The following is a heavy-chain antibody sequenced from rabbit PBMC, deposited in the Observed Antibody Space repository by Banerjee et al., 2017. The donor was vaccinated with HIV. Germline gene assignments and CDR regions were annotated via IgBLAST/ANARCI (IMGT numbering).Heavy chain of an antibody. Sequence: QEQLVESGGGLVQPEGSLTLTCTASGFDFSSSVISWVRQAPGKGLEWIACINTNSGNTVYASWAKGRFTISKTSWTTVTLQMTSLTAADTASYFCARDLAAVTGWNFGLWGQGTLVTVS. J-gene: IGHJ6*01. V-gene: IGHV1S45*01. D-gene: IGHD7-1*01. CDR3: ARDLAAVTGWNFGL. CDR1: GFDFSSSV. CDR2: INTNSGNT.